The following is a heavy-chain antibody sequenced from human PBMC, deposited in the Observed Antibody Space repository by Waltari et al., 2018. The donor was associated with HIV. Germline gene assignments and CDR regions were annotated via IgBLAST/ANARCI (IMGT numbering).Heavy chain of an antibody. CDR1: GYTFTRSG. CDR2: ISAYNGNT. CDR3: ARIGCTTTSCYNNWFDP. V-gene: IGHV1-18*01. J-gene: IGHJ5*02. Sequence: QVQLVQSGGEVKKPRASAKVPCRAAGYTFTRSGISWGRQAPGQGLEWMGWISAYNGNTNYARKFQGRVTMTTDTSTSTAYMELRSLRSDDTAVYYCARIGCTTTSCYNNWFDPWGQGTLVTVSS. D-gene: IGHD2-2*02.